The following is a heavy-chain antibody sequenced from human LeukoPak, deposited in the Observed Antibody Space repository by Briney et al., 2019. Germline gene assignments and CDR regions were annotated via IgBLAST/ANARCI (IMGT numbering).Heavy chain of an antibody. D-gene: IGHD1-14*01. CDR2: INSGGSST. Sequence: GGSLRLSCAASGFTSSSYWTHWVRHVPEEGLVWVSRINSGGSSTTYADSVKGRFTISRDNAKNTLYLQMNSLRVEDTSVYYCVREPQAEYYFDYWGQGTLVTVSS. J-gene: IGHJ4*02. CDR3: VREPQAEYYFDY. V-gene: IGHV3-74*01. CDR1: GFTSSSYW.